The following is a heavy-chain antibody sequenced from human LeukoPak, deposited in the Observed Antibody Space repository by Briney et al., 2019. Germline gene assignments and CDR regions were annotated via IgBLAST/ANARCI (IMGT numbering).Heavy chain of an antibody. D-gene: IGHD1-14*01. J-gene: IGHJ4*02. CDR1: GYSISSDYY. CDR2: IYHSGRA. CDR3: ARDDGSNRMLYYFDY. Sequence: PSETLSLTCAVSGYSISSDYYWAWIRQSPEKGLQWIGTIYHSGRAYYNPSLKSRVTISVDTSNNQFSLHLTSVTAAEPAVYYCARDDGSNRMLYYFDYWGQGILVTVSS. V-gene: IGHV4-38-2*02.